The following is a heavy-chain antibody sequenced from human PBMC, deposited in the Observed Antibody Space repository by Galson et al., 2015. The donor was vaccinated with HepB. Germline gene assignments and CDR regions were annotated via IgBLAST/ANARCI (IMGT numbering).Heavy chain of an antibody. CDR1: GFSLRTSGAA. V-gene: IGHV2-5*02. D-gene: IGHD5-18*01. Sequence: PALVKPTQTLTLTCTFSGFSLRTSGAAVGWIRQPPGKALEWLALLYSDDDKRYSPSLKNRLHNNKDTSQNQEVLTLTYMDPVDTATYYCAHRLVGYTYSYPLKVDAFNIWGQGAMVTVSS. J-gene: IGHJ3*02. CDR3: AHRLVGYTYSYPLKVDAFNI. CDR2: LYSDDDK.